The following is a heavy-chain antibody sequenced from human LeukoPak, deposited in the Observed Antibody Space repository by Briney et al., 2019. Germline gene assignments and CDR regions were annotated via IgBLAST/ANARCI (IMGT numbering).Heavy chain of an antibody. CDR1: GNSVINDNSI. J-gene: IGHJ1*01. D-gene: IGHD5-24*01. CDR3: TKGADDYKTGY. CDR2: FHPSGTT. Sequence: SQTLSLICSVSGNSVINDNSIWSWIRQHPEKGLEWIGHFHPSGTTYYNPSLKSRLTISIDTSSNHFSLEMTSMTAADTAVYYCTKGADDYKTGYWGQGTLVTVSS. V-gene: IGHV4-31*02.